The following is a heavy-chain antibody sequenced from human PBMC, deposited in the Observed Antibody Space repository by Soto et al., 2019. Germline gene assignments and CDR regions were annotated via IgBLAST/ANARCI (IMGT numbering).Heavy chain of an antibody. J-gene: IGHJ3*02. CDR1: GFTFTSSA. CDR3: AADWYYYDSSGSPGAFDI. V-gene: IGHV1-58*02. Sequence: SVKVSCKASGFTFTSSAMQWVRQARGQRLEWIGWIVVGSGNTNYAQKFQERVTITRDMSTSTAYMELSSLRSEDTAVYYCAADWYYYDSSGSPGAFDIWGQGTMVT. D-gene: IGHD3-22*01. CDR2: IVVGSGNT.